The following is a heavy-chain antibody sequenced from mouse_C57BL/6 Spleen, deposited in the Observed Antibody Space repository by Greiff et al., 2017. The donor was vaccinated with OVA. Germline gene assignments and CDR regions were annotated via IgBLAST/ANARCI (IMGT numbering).Heavy chain of an antibody. CDR2: IYPGDGAT. Sequence: QGQLQQSGPELVKPGASGKISCKASGYAFRSSWMNWVEPRPGKGLEWIGRIYPGDGATNKNGKFKGKATLTADKSSSTAYMQLSSLTSEDSAVYFCARVTTVVAGLDYWGQGTTLTVSS. CDR3: ARVTTVVAGLDY. J-gene: IGHJ2*01. V-gene: IGHV1-82*01. CDR1: GYAFRSSW. D-gene: IGHD1-1*01.